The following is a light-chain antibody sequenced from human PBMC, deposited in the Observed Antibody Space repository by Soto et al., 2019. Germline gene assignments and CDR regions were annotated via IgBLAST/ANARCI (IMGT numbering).Light chain of an antibody. V-gene: IGKV3-20*01. Sequence: EIVLTQSPGTLSLSPGERATLSCRASQTIVSNFLAWYQQKPGQAPRLLIHGASNRATGSPDRFSGSGSRTDFSLTISRLEPEDFAVYYCQQYGISPWTFGQGTKVEIK. CDR3: QQYGISPWT. CDR1: QTIVSNF. J-gene: IGKJ1*01. CDR2: GAS.